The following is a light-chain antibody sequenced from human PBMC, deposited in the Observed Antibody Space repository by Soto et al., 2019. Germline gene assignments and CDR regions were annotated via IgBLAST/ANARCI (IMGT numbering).Light chain of an antibody. Sequence: QSVLTQPPSASGTPGQRVTISCSGSISNIGSNYVYWYQQLPGTAPKLLIYRNDQRPSGVPDRVSGSKSKSGTSASLAISGLRSEDEADYFCAAWDDGLSGDVFGTGTKLTVL. V-gene: IGLV1-47*01. CDR2: RND. CDR1: ISNIGSNY. CDR3: AAWDDGLSGDV. J-gene: IGLJ1*01.